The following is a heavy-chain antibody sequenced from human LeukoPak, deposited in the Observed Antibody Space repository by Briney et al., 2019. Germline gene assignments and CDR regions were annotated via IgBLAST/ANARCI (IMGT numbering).Heavy chain of an antibody. V-gene: IGHV1-18*04. Sequence: ASVKVSCKASGYTFTSYRISWVRQAPGQGLEWMGWISAYNGNTNYAQKLQGRVTMTTDTSTSTAYMELRSLRSDGTAVYYCARVILGTTVTLPDYWGQGTLVTVSS. D-gene: IGHD4-17*01. CDR2: ISAYNGNT. CDR1: GYTFTSYR. J-gene: IGHJ4*02. CDR3: ARVILGTTVTLPDY.